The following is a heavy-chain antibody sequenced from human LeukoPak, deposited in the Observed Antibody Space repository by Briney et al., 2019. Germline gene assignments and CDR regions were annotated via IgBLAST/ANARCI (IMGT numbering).Heavy chain of an antibody. Sequence: ASVKVSFKASGYTFTGYYMHWVRQAPGQGLEWMGWINPNSGGTNYPQKFQGRVTMTRDTSISTAYMELSRLRSDDTAVYYCARGGSDYGDYGGYWGQGTLVTVSS. CDR3: ARGGSDYGDYGGY. V-gene: IGHV1-2*02. CDR2: INPNSGGT. J-gene: IGHJ4*02. D-gene: IGHD4-17*01. CDR1: GYTFTGYY.